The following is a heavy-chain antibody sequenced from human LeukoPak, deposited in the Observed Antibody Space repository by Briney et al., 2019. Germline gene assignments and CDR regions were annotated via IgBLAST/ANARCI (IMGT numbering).Heavy chain of an antibody. D-gene: IGHD3-10*01. J-gene: IGHJ4*02. Sequence: ASVKVSCKASGYTFTSYGISWVRQAPGQGLEWMGWISAYNGNTNYAQKLQGRVTMTTDTSTSTAYMELRSLRSDDTAVYYCARESPLTMVRGVIIVIDYWGQGTQVTVSS. CDR1: GYTFTSYG. CDR2: ISAYNGNT. V-gene: IGHV1-18*01. CDR3: ARESPLTMVRGVIIVIDY.